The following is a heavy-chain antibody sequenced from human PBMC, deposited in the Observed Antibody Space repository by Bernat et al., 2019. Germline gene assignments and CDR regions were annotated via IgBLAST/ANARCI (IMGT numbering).Heavy chain of an antibody. V-gene: IGHV4-4*01. CDR3: ARSSADGDSVAGFDP. Sequence: QVQLQESGPGLVKPSGTLSPTCAVSGGSLISSNWWSWVRQPPGKGLEWIGEIYHSGSTNYNPSLKSRVTISVDKSKNQFSLKLSSVTAADTGVYCWARSSADGDSVAGFDPWGQGALVSVSS. CDR1: GGSLISSNW. CDR2: IYHSGST. D-gene: IGHD4-17*01. J-gene: IGHJ5*02.